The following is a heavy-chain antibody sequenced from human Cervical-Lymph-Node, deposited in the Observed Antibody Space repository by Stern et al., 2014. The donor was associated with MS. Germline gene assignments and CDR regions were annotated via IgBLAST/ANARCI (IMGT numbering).Heavy chain of an antibody. CDR2: INPTTGRT. Sequence: QLVQSGAEVKKPGASMRISCKASGYTFTNYFIHWVRQAPRQRPEWMGIINPTTGRTSYAQRFQVRVTMTRDTSTNTAYLDLSSLRSEDTAVYFCARAQEFSNVVANYWGQGTLVTVSS. CDR1: GYTFTNYF. CDR3: ARAQEFSNVVANY. D-gene: IGHD2-8*01. J-gene: IGHJ4*02. V-gene: IGHV1-46*03.